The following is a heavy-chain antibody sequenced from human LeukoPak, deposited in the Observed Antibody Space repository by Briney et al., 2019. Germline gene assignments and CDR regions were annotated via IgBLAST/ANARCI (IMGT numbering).Heavy chain of an antibody. J-gene: IGHJ1*01. Sequence: GGSLRLSCAASGFTFSSYSMNWVRQAPGKGLEWVSYISSSSSTIYYADSVRGRFTISRDNAKNSLYLQMNSLRAEDTAVYYCAIDSSGYLLASEYFQHWGQGTLVTVSS. D-gene: IGHD3-22*01. CDR1: GFTFSSYS. V-gene: IGHV3-48*04. CDR3: AIDSSGYLLASEYFQH. CDR2: ISSSSSTI.